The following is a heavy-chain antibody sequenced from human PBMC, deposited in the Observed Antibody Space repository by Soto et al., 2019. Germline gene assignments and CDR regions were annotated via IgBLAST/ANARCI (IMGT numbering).Heavy chain of an antibody. D-gene: IGHD6-19*01. CDR3: ARVPSSGWPYVFDY. J-gene: IGHJ4*02. CDR1: GGSISSGGYY. CDR2: IYYSGST. V-gene: IGHV4-31*03. Sequence: ASETLSLTCTVSGGSISSGGYYWSWIRQHPGKGLEWIGYIYYSGSTYYNPSLKSRVTISVDTSKNQFSLELSSVTADDTAIYYCARVPSSGWPYVFDYWGLGTLVTVS.